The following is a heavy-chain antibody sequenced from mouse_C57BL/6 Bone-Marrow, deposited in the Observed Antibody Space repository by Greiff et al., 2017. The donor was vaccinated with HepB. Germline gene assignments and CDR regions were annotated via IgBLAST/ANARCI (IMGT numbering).Heavy chain of an antibody. CDR2: INPGSGGT. V-gene: IGHV1-54*01. CDR3: AAGGYYDYDGGDWYFDV. D-gene: IGHD2-4*01. Sequence: VQLQQSGAELVRPGTSVKVSCKASGYAFTNYLIEWVKQRPGQGLEWIGVINPGSGGTNYNEKFKGKATLTADKSSSTAYMQLRSLTSEDSAVYFCAAGGYYDYDGGDWYFDVWGTGTTVTVSS. J-gene: IGHJ1*03. CDR1: GYAFTNYL.